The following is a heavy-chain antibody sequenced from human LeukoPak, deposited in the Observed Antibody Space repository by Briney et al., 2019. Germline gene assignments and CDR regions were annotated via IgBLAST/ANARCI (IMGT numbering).Heavy chain of an antibody. CDR3: ARDREDYGDFGY. CDR2: ITCCRPDI. V-gene: IGHV3-21*01. CDR1: GFTFSSYT. D-gene: IGHD4-17*01. Sequence: SGGSLRLSCAASGFTFSSYTMSWVRQAPGKGLEWVSSITCCRPDITYGDSVTGRFTISRDSAKNSLYLQMNSLRAEDTAVYYCARDREDYGDFGYWGQGTLVTVSS. J-gene: IGHJ4*02.